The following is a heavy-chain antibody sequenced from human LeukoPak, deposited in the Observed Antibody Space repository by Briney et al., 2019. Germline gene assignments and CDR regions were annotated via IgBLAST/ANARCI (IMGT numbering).Heavy chain of an antibody. V-gene: IGHV3-7*01. CDR1: GFTFSSYW. CDR2: IKQDGSEK. CDR3: ARDLTTYVDTYWFDP. J-gene: IGHJ5*02. Sequence: PGGSLRLSCAASGFTFSSYWMSWVRQAPGKGLEWVANIKQDGSEKYYVDSVKGRFTIPRDNAKNSLYLQMNSLRAEDTAVYHCARDLTTYVDTYWFDPWGQGTLVTVSS. D-gene: IGHD5-18*01.